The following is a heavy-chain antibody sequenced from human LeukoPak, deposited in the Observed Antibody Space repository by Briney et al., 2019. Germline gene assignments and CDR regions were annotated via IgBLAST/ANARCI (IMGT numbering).Heavy chain of an antibody. V-gene: IGHV4-59*01. Sequence: SETLSLTCTVSGGSITGYYWSWIRQPPGKGLEWIAYIYYSGTTTHNPSLKSRVTISLDTSKNQFSLRLNSVTAADTAVYYCARAASSGWYADYWGRGTLVTVSS. CDR3: ARAASSGWYADY. CDR2: IYYSGTT. CDR1: GGSITGYY. J-gene: IGHJ4*02. D-gene: IGHD6-19*01.